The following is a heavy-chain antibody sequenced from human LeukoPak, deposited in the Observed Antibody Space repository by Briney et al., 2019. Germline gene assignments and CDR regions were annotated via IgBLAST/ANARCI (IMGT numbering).Heavy chain of an antibody. J-gene: IGHJ6*02. D-gene: IGHD2-2*01. CDR1: GYTFTSYG. Sequence: ASVKVSCKASGYTFTSYGISWVRQAPGHGLEWMGWISAYNGNTNYAQKLQGRVTMTTDTSTSTAYMELRSLRSDDTAVYYCARDWKDIVVVPAAILDYYYYGMDVWGQGTTVTVSS. V-gene: IGHV1-18*01. CDR2: ISAYNGNT. CDR3: ARDWKDIVVVPAAILDYYYYGMDV.